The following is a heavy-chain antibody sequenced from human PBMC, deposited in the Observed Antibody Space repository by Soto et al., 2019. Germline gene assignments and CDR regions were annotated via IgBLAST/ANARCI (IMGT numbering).Heavy chain of an antibody. V-gene: IGHV4-59*01. Sequence: SETLSLTCTVSGGSISSYYWSWIRQPPGKGLEWIGYIYYSGSTNYNPSLKSRVTISIDTSKNQFSLKLSSVTAADTAVYYCASTGGSRFRWFDPWGQGTLVTVSS. J-gene: IGHJ5*02. CDR3: ASTGGSRFRWFDP. CDR2: IYYSGST. CDR1: GGSISSYY. D-gene: IGHD2-15*01.